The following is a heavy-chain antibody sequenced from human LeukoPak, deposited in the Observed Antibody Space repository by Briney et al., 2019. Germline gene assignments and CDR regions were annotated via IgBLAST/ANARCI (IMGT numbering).Heavy chain of an antibody. D-gene: IGHD2-2*01. CDR1: GFTFSSYG. Sequence: GGSLRLSCAASGFTFSSYGMHWVRQVPGKGLEWVAFIWYDGSHTYYADSVKGRFTISRDNSKNTLYLQMNSLRAEDTAVFCCAKDPLGYCTSASCRYLDSWGQGTLVTVSS. CDR3: AKDPLGYCTSASCRYLDS. V-gene: IGHV3-30*02. CDR2: IWYDGSHT. J-gene: IGHJ5*01.